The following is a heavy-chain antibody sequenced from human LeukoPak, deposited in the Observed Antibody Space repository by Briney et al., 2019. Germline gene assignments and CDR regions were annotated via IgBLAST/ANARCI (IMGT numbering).Heavy chain of an antibody. CDR1: GGSISSGGYY. J-gene: IGHJ6*02. Sequence: PSQTLSLTCTVSGGSISSGGYYWSWIRQHPGKGLEWIGYIYYSGSTYHNPSLKSRVTISVDTSKNQFSLKLSSVTAADTAVYYCARDREYYGSGSYTYYGMDVWGQGTTVTVSS. CDR2: IYYSGST. CDR3: ARDREYYGSGSYTYYGMDV. V-gene: IGHV4-31*03. D-gene: IGHD3-10*01.